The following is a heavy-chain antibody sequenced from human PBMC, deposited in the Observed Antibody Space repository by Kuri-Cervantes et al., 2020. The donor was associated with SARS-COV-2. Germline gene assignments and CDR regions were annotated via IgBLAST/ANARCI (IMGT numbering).Heavy chain of an antibody. D-gene: IGHD6-13*01. V-gene: IGHV4-34*01. CDR3: ARDGGYSSRFDY. CDR1: GGSISSYY. CDR2: INHSGST. Sequence: SETLSLTCTVTGGSISSYYWSWIRQPPGKGLEWIGEINHSGSTNYNPSLKSRVTISVDTSKNQFSLKLSSVTAADTAVYYCARDGGYSSRFDYWGQGTLVTVSS. J-gene: IGHJ4*02.